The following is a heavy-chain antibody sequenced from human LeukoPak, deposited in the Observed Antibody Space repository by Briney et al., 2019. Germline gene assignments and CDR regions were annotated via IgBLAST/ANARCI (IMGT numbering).Heavy chain of an antibody. CDR3: ARHASQRYSWYSSFDY. J-gene: IGHJ4*02. CDR2: ISGSGRTT. CDR1: GFTLSDYA. Sequence: GGSLRLSCAASGFTLSDYAMTWVRLPPGKGLEGVSVISGSGRTTYYADSVKGRLTISRDNSKNTLYLQMNSLRVEDPAVYYCARHASQRYSWYSSFDYWGQGTLATVYS. D-gene: IGHD5-12*01. V-gene: IGHV3-23*01.